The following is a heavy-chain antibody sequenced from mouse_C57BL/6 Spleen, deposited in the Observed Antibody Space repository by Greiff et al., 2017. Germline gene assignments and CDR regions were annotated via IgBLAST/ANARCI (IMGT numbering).Heavy chain of an antibody. CDR3: ARSGSLYYCDY. V-gene: IGHV1-64*01. CDR2: IHPNSGST. J-gene: IGHJ2*01. Sequence: QVQLQQPGAELVKPGAPVKLSCKASGYTFTSYWMHWVKQRPGQGLEWIGMIHPNSGSTNYNEKFKSKATLTVDKSSSTAYMQLSSLTSEDSAVYYCARSGSLYYCDYWGQGTTLTVSS. D-gene: IGHD1-1*02. CDR1: GYTFTSYW.